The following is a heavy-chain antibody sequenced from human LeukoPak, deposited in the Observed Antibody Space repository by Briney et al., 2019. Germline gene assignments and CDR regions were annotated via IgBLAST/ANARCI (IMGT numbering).Heavy chain of an antibody. CDR2: IYWNDDK. CDR1: GFSLGTSGVG. V-gene: IGHV2-5*01. D-gene: IGHD4-17*01. CDR3: AHLPLHYGDYSFDY. Sequence: SGPTLVKPTQTLTLTCTFSGFSLGTSGVGVGWIRQPPGKALEWLALIYWNDDKRYSPSLKSRLTITKGTSKNQVVLTMTNMDPVDTATYYCAHLPLHYGDYSFDYWGQGTLVTVSS. J-gene: IGHJ4*02.